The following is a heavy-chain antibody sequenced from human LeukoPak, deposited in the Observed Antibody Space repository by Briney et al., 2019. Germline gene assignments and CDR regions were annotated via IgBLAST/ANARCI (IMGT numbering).Heavy chain of an antibody. Sequence: ASVKVSCKASGGTFSSYAISWVRQAPGQGLEYMGWINPYSGGTDYTQKFRGRVTMTRDTSISTAYMELSRLRSDDTAVYYCARDFENSAIDYWGQGTLVTVSS. CDR3: ARDFENSAIDY. CDR1: GGTFSSYA. J-gene: IGHJ4*02. CDR2: INPYSGGT. D-gene: IGHD3-9*01. V-gene: IGHV1-2*02.